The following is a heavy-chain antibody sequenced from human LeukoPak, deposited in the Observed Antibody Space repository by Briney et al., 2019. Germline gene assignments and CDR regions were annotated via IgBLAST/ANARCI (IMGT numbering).Heavy chain of an antibody. V-gene: IGHV3-21*01. CDR1: GFTFSTYN. D-gene: IGHD3-22*01. CDR2: ITSSSNYL. Sequence: PGGSLRLSCAASGFTFSTYNMNWVRQAPGKGLEWVSSITSSSNYLYYADSVKGRFTISRDNAKNSLYLKMTSLTAEDTAVYYCARPSVKYDSSGYQPNPFDYWGQGTLVTVSS. CDR3: ARPSVKYDSSGYQPNPFDY. J-gene: IGHJ4*02.